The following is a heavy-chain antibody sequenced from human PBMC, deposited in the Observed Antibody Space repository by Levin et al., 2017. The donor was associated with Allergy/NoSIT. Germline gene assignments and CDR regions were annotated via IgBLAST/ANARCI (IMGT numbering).Heavy chain of an antibody. CDR1: GGSISSSSYY. CDR2: IYYSGST. Sequence: KASETLSLTCTVSGGSISSSSYYWGWIRQPPGKGLEWIGSIYYSGSTYYNPSLKSRVTISVDTSKNQFSLKLSSVTAADTAVYYCARHVRIQLSGEGYFDYWGQGTLVTVSS. CDR3: ARHVRIQLSGEGYFDY. D-gene: IGHD5-18*01. V-gene: IGHV4-39*01. J-gene: IGHJ4*02.